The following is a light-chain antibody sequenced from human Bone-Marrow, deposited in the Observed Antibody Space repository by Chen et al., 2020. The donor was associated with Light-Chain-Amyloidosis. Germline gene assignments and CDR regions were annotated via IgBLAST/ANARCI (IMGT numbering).Light chain of an antibody. CDR2: RKN. Sequence: QSVLTQPPSASGTPGQRVTISGSVASSNIGINYVYWYQHFPEAAPNLLINRKNQRPSGVPGRFSAAKSGESTYRTIRGLRSEDGADYYCAAWYGILSDCVFGPGTKV. CDR3: AAWYGILSDCV. CDR1: SSNIGINY. J-gene: IGLJ1*01. V-gene: IGLV1-47*01.